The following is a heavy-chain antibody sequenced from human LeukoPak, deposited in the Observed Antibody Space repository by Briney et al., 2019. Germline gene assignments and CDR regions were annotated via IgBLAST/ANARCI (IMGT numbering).Heavy chain of an antibody. V-gene: IGHV4-61*02. Sequence: SQTLSLTCTASGGSISSGSYYWSWIRQPAGKGLEWIGRIYTSGSTDYNPSLKSRVTISVDTSKNQFSLKLSSVTAADTAVYYCAREIRGNYDFWSASSPYYYYMDVWGKGTTVTVSS. J-gene: IGHJ6*03. CDR1: GGSISSGSYY. CDR3: AREIRGNYDFWSASSPYYYYMDV. D-gene: IGHD3-3*01. CDR2: IYTSGST.